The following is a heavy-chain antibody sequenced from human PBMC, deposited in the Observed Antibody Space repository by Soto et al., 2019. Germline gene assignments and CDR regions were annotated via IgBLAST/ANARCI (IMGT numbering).Heavy chain of an antibody. J-gene: IGHJ4*02. D-gene: IGHD6-13*01. CDR3: EHISLFTSSWFYFDS. Sequence: SGPTLVKQTHTLKLTCTFSGFSLSNSGMGVGWIREHPGKALEWLALIYWSDDKRYSPSLKSRLTITKDTSKNQVVLTMTNVGPVDTATYYCEHISLFTSSWFYFDSWGQGTLVTVSS. CDR1: GFSLSNSGMG. V-gene: IGHV2-5*01. CDR2: IYWSDDK.